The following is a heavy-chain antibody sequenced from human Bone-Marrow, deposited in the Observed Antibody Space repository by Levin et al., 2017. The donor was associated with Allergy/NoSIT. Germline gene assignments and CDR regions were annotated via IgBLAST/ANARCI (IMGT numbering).Heavy chain of an antibody. CDR3: ARSLYASLYYPPAY. J-gene: IGHJ4*02. D-gene: IGHD3-22*01. CDR2: IYYSGST. Sequence: SETLSLTCSVSGTSISCCYWSWIRQSPGKGLEWIGYIYYSGSTNYNPSLKSRVTISIDTSKNQLSLKLSSVTAADTAIYYCARSLYASLYYPPAYWGQGTLVTVSS. V-gene: IGHV4-59*01. CDR1: GTSISCCY.